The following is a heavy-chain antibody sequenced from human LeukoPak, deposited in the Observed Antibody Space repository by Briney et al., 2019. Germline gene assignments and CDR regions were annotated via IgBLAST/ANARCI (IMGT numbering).Heavy chain of an antibody. D-gene: IGHD1-26*01. Sequence: SETLSLTCTVSGGSISSYYWSWIRQPAGKGLEWIGRISASGNTNYNSSLKSRVTMSADTSKNQFSLRLSSVTAADTAVYYCARLGSGAISYFDYWGQGTLVTVS. CDR3: ARLGSGAISYFDY. CDR1: GGSISSYY. CDR2: ISASGNT. J-gene: IGHJ4*02. V-gene: IGHV4-4*07.